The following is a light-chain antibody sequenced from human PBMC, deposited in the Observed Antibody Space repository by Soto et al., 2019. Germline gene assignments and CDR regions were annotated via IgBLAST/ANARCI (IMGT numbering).Light chain of an antibody. CDR2: GAS. CDR1: QNVSSN. CDR3: QQYDNWPYT. Sequence: EIVMTQSPPTLSVFPGVRANLSCRASQNVSSNLAWYQQQPGQAPRLLIYGASTRATGIPPRFSGSGSGTEFTLTIRSLQSEDFAVYFCQQYDNWPYTFGQGTKLEIK. V-gene: IGKV3-15*01. J-gene: IGKJ2*01.